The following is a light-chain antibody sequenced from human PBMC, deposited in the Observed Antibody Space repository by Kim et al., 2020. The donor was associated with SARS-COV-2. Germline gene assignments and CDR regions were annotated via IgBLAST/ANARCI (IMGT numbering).Light chain of an antibody. CDR2: QDS. J-gene: IGLJ2*01. Sequence: VPPGQTASIACYGDKLGDKYACWYQQKPGQSPVLVIYQDSKRPSGIPERFSGSNSGNTATLTISGTQAMDEADYYCQAWDSSTGVVFGGGTQLTVL. V-gene: IGLV3-1*01. CDR1: KLGDKY. CDR3: QAWDSSTGVV.